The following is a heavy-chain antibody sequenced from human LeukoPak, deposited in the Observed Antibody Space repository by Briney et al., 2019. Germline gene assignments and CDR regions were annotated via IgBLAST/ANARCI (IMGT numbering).Heavy chain of an antibody. V-gene: IGHV1-18*01. Sequence: ASVKVSCKASGYTFTSYGISWVRQAPGQGLEWMGWISAYNGNTNYAQKLQGRVTMTTDTSTSTAYMELRSLRSDDTAVYYCARDLYSSSWYGVDYWGQGTLVTVSS. J-gene: IGHJ4*02. CDR2: ISAYNGNT. CDR3: ARDLYSSSWYGVDY. D-gene: IGHD6-13*01. CDR1: GYTFTSYG.